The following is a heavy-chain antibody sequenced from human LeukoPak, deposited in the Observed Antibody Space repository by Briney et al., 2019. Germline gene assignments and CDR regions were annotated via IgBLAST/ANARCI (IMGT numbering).Heavy chain of an antibody. V-gene: IGHV4-59*01. CDR1: GGSISSYY. Sequence: SETLSLTCTVSGGSISSYYWSWIRQPPGKGLEWIGYIYYSGSTNYNPSLRSRVTISVDTSKNQFSLKLTSVTAADTAVYYCARLRRGFDISRYYAFDIWGQGTMVTVSS. CDR3: ARLRRGFDISRYYAFDI. D-gene: IGHD3-22*01. CDR2: IYYSGST. J-gene: IGHJ3*02.